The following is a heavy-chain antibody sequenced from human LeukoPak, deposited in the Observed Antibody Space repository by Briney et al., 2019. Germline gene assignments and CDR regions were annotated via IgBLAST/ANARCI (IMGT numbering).Heavy chain of an antibody. CDR3: ARQFCPASGSYYCYFDY. CDR2: IWYDGSNK. Sequence: GGSLRLSCAASGFTSSSYGMHWVRQAPGKGLEWVAVIWYDGSNKYYADSVKGRFTISRDNSKNTLYLQMNSLRAEDTAVYYCARQFCPASGSYYCYFDYWGQGTLVTVSS. V-gene: IGHV3-33*01. D-gene: IGHD3-10*01. J-gene: IGHJ4*02. CDR1: GFTSSSYG.